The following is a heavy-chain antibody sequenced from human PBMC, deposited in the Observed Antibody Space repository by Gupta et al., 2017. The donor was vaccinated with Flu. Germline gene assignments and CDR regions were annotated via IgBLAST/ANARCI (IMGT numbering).Heavy chain of an antibody. D-gene: IGHD6-13*01. J-gene: IGHJ4*02. CDR2: IYYTGST. Sequence: SISGYYWSWIRQSPGNGLEWIGYIYYTGSTNYNPSFKSRVTMSVDTSKNQVSLELRSVTAADTAVYYCARDISGSVTAAGTGGQGTLVTVSS. V-gene: IGHV4-59*01. CDR3: ARDISGSVTAAGT. CDR1: SISGYY.